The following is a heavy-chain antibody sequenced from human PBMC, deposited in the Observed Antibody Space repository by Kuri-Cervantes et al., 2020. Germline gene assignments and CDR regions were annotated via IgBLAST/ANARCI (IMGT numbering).Heavy chain of an antibody. V-gene: IGHV1-46*01. CDR1: GYTFTSYY. D-gene: IGHD3-10*01. CDR2: INPSGGST. CDR3: ARVGGRGITMVQGVSQRTYYFDY. J-gene: IGHJ4*02. Sequence: ASVKVSCKASGYTFTSYYMHWVRQAPGQGLEWMGIINPSGGSTSYAQKFQGRVTMTRDTSTSTVYMELSSLRSEDTAVYYCARVGGRGITMVQGVSQRTYYFDYWGQGTLVTVSS.